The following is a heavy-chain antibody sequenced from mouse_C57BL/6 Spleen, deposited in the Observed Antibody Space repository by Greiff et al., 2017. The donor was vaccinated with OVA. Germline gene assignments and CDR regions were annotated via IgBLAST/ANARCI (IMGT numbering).Heavy chain of an antibody. CDR1: GFTFSDYG. V-gene: IGHV5-17*01. J-gene: IGHJ2*01. CDR3: ASHYYGSSYGFDY. D-gene: IGHD1-1*01. CDR2: ISSGSSTI. Sequence: DVQLVESGGGLVKPGGSLKLSCAASGFTFSDYGMHWVRQAPEKGLEWVAYISSGSSTIYYADTVKGRFTISRDNAKNTLFLQMTSLRSEDTAMYYCASHYYGSSYGFDYWGQGTTLTVSS.